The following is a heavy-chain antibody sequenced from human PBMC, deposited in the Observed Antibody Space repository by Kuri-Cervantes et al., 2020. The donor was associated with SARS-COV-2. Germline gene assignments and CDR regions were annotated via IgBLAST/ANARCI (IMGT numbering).Heavy chain of an antibody. V-gene: IGHV3-23*01. CDR2: ISESGGVT. D-gene: IGHD1-26*01. J-gene: IGHJ6*02. CDR1: GFIFSSYG. CDR3: VKENSGRAPLMDV. Sequence: GGSLRLSCAASGFIFSSYGMNWVRQAPGKGLECVSTISESGGVTYYADSVMGRFTILRDNSKNTLYLQMNSLRADDTAVYYCVKENSGRAPLMDVWGQGTTVTVSS.